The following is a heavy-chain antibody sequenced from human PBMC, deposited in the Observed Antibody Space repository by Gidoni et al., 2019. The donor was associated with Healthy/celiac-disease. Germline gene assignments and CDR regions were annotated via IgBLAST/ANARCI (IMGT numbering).Heavy chain of an antibody. D-gene: IGHD3-22*01. J-gene: IGHJ3*02. CDR2: INPNSGGT. CDR3: ARNYYYDSSGYSFDI. Sequence: QVQLVQSGAEVKKPGASVKVSCKDSGYTFTGYYMPWVRQAPGQGLEWMGWINPNSGGTNYAQKFQGRVTMTRDTSISTAYMELSRLRSDDTAVYYCARNYYYDSSGYSFDIWGQGTMVTVSS. V-gene: IGHV1-2*02. CDR1: GYTFTGYY.